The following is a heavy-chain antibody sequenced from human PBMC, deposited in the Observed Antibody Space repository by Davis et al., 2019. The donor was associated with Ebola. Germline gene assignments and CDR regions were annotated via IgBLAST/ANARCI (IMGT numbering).Heavy chain of an antibody. CDR1: GFTFSSYA. D-gene: IGHD1-26*01. CDR3: ALGVRYSGSYSFDY. V-gene: IGHV3-23*01. CDR2: ISGSGGST. J-gene: IGHJ4*02. Sequence: PGGSLRLSCAASGFTFSSYAMSWVRQAPGKGLEWVSAISGSGGSTYYADSVKGRFTISRDNSKNTLYLQMSSLRAEDTAVYYCALGVRYSGSYSFDYWGQGTLVTVSS.